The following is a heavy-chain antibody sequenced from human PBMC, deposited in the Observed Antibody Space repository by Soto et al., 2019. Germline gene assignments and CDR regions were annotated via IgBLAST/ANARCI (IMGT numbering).Heavy chain of an antibody. V-gene: IGHV3-48*02. D-gene: IGHD6-19*01. CDR3: ARPSSGWEKWFDP. Sequence: EVQLVESGGGLVQPGGSLRLSCAASGFTFNSYSMNWVRQAPGKGLEWVSYISGSSTTKYYTDSVKGRFTISRDNAKNSLYLQMNSLRDDDTAVYYCARPSSGWEKWFDPWGQGTLVTVSS. CDR1: GFTFNSYS. CDR2: ISGSSTTK. J-gene: IGHJ5*02.